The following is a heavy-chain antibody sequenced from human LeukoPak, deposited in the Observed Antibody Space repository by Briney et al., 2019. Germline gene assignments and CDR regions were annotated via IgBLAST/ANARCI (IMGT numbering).Heavy chain of an antibody. Sequence: SETLSLTCTVSGGSISSYYWSWIRQPPGKGLEWIGYIFYSGSTNYNPSLKSRVTISVDTSKNQFSLNLNSVTAADTAVYYCAKQYSSGWYNWFDPWGQGTLVTVSS. J-gene: IGHJ5*02. CDR3: AKQYSSGWYNWFDP. CDR1: GGSISSYY. V-gene: IGHV4-59*08. D-gene: IGHD6-19*01. CDR2: IFYSGST.